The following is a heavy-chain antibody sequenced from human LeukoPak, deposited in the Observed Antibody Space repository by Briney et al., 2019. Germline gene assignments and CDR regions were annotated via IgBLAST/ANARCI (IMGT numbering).Heavy chain of an antibody. Sequence: GESLKISCKGSGCSFTSYWIGWVRQMPGKGLEWMGIIYPGDSDTRYSPSFQGQVTISADKSISTAYLQWSSLKASDTAMYYCARSLLSMVRGVIQAFDIWGQGTMVTVSS. D-gene: IGHD3-10*01. V-gene: IGHV5-51*01. CDR3: ARSLLSMVRGVIQAFDI. J-gene: IGHJ3*02. CDR2: IYPGDSDT. CDR1: GCSFTSYW.